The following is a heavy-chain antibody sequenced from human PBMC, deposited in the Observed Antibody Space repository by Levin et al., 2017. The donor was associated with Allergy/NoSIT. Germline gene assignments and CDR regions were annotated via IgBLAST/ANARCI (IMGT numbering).Heavy chain of an antibody. CDR2: IDWDDDK. CDR3: ARTNRITMVRGVYYIRGVYDMDV. CDR1: GFSLSTSGMC. J-gene: IGHJ6*03. Sequence: SGSGPTLVKPTQTLTLTCTFSGFSLSTSGMCVNWIRQPPGKALEWLARIDWDDDKYYSTSLKTRLTISKDTSKNQVVLTMTNMDPVDTATYYCARTNRITMVRGVYYIRGVYDMDVWGKGTTVTVSS. D-gene: IGHD3-10*01. V-gene: IGHV2-70*11.